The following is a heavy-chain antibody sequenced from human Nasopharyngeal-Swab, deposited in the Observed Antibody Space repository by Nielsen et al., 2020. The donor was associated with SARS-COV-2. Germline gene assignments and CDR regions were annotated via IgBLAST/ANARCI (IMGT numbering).Heavy chain of an antibody. V-gene: IGHV2-70*11. J-gene: IGHJ3*02. Sequence: SGPTLVKPTQTLTLTCTFSGFSLTTSGMCVSWIRQPPGKALEWLARIDWDDDKYYSTSLKTRLTISKDTSKNQVVLTMTNMDPVDTATYYCARMSGSTAKARRAFDIWGQGTLVTVSS. CDR3: ARMSGSTAKARRAFDI. CDR2: IDWDDDK. CDR1: GFSLTTSGMC. D-gene: IGHD5-18*01.